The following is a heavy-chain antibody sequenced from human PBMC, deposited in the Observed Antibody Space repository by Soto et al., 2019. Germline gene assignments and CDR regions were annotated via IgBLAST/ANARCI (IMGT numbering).Heavy chain of an antibody. CDR1: GSTFSNYG. CDR3: ATVDNEYGAGF. D-gene: IGHD3-10*01. V-gene: IGHV3-33*01. J-gene: IGHJ4*02. CDR2: IWYDGNTK. Sequence: QVQLVESGGGVVQPGRSLRLSCAASGSTFSNYGMHWVRQAPGKGLEWVAVIWYDGNTKFYPDSVKGRFTISRDNSKNTLYLQMNSLRVEGTAVYYCATVDNEYGAGFWGQGTLVTVSS.